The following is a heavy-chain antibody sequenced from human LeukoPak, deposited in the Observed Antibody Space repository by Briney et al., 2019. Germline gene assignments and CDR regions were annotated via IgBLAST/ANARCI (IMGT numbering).Heavy chain of an antibody. CDR1: GYTLTGYN. D-gene: IGHD5-18*01. CDR3: ARDKAMAFDY. V-gene: IGHV1-2*02. Sequence: GASVKVSCKASGYTLTGYNMHWVRQAPGQGLEWMGWINPNSDGTNYAQKFQGRVTMTRDTSISTAYMELSRLRSDDTAVYYCARDKAMAFDYWGQGTLVTVSS. CDR2: INPNSDGT. J-gene: IGHJ4*02.